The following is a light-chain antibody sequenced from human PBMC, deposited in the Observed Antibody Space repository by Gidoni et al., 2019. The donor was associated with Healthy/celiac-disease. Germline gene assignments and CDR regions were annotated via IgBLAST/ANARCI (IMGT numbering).Light chain of an antibody. J-gene: IGKJ4*01. CDR2: AAS. Sequence: DIQMTQSPSSLSASVGDRVTITCRASQSISSYLNWYQQKPGKAPKLLIYAASSSQSGVPSRFSGSGSGPAFTLTISSPQPEDFSTYYCQQSYSTPPLTFGGGTKVEIK. CDR1: QSISSY. V-gene: IGKV1-39*01. CDR3: QQSYSTPPLT.